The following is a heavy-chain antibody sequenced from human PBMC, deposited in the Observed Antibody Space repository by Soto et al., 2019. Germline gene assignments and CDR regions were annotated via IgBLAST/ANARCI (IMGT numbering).Heavy chain of an antibody. J-gene: IGHJ4*02. Sequence: GGSLRLSCAASGFTFSSYSMNWVRQAPGKGLEWVSSISSSSSYIYYADSVKGRFTISRDNAKNSLYLQMNSLRAEDTAVYYCARDLTGETYYFDYWGQGTLVTGSS. D-gene: IGHD7-27*01. CDR2: ISSSSSYI. CDR3: ARDLTGETYYFDY. V-gene: IGHV3-21*01. CDR1: GFTFSSYS.